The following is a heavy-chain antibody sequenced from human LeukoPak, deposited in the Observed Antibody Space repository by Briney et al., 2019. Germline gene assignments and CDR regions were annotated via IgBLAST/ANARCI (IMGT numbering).Heavy chain of an antibody. J-gene: IGHJ4*02. V-gene: IGHV4-31*03. CDR2: IYYTGST. D-gene: IGHD3-3*01. CDR3: ARTITIFGALGYFDY. CDR1: GASISSGGYS. Sequence: SETLSLTCTVSGASISSGGYSWSWVRQHPGKGLEWSGCIYYTGSTYYNTSLERRVTISVATSKNQFSLKVSSVTAADTAVYFCARTITIFGALGYFDYWGQGTLVTVSS.